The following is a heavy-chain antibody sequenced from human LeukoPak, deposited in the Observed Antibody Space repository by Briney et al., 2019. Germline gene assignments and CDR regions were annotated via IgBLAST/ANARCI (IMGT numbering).Heavy chain of an antibody. D-gene: IGHD5-18*01. Sequence: PGGSLRLSCAASGFTFSSYWRNWGRQGPGKGLGWGANIKQDGSEKYYVASVKGRYTISSDNAKNSLHLQMNSLRAEDTAVYYCARDPSRGYTYGYEDYWGQGTLVTVSS. CDR3: ARDPSRGYTYGYEDY. J-gene: IGHJ4*02. V-gene: IGHV3-7*01. CDR1: GFTFSSYW. CDR2: IKQDGSEK.